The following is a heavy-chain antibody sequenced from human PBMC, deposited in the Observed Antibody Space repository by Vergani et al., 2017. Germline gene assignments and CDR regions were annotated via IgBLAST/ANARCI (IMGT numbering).Heavy chain of an antibody. Sequence: VQLEESGGGLVLPGRSLRLSCVASGFTFSDYYMSWIRQAPGKGLEWVSYISSSGSTIYYADSVKGRFTISRDNAKNSLYLQMNSLRAEDTAVYYCARVGTEPYDAFDIWGQGTMVTVSS. CDR2: ISSSGSTI. CDR1: GFTFSDYY. V-gene: IGHV3-11*01. D-gene: IGHD7-27*01. J-gene: IGHJ3*02. CDR3: ARVGTEPYDAFDI.